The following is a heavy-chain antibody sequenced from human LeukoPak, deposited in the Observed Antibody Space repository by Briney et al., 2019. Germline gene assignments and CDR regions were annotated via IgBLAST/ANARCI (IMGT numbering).Heavy chain of an antibody. CDR3: ARGIRSSWYAGFDY. CDR2: MNPNSGNT. D-gene: IGHD6-13*01. J-gene: IGHJ4*02. Sequence: GASVKVSCKASGYTFTSYDINWVRQATGQGLEWMGWMNPNSGNTGYAQKFQGRVTITRNTSISTAYMELSSLRSEDTAVYYCARGIRSSWYAGFDYWGQGTLVTVSS. V-gene: IGHV1-8*03. CDR1: GYTFTSYD.